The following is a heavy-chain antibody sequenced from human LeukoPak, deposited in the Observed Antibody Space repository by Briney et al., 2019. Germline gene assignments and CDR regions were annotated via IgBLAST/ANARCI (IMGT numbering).Heavy chain of an antibody. CDR3: AKDISGYNYGFVSGFDY. V-gene: IGHV3-9*01. CDR2: ISWNSGSI. CDR1: GFTFDDYA. J-gene: IGHJ4*02. Sequence: GGSLRLSCAASGFTFDDYAMHWVRQAPGKGLEWVSGISWNSGSIGYADSVEGRFTISRDNAKNSLYLQMNSLRAEDTALYYCAKDISGYNYGFVSGFDYWGQGTLVTVSS. D-gene: IGHD5-18*01.